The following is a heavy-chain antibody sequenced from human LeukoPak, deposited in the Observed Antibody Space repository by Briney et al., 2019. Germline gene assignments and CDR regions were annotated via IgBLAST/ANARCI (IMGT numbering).Heavy chain of an antibody. CDR2: IYTSGST. CDR3: ARDVVSAARYYYYYIDV. D-gene: IGHD2-2*01. V-gene: IGHV4-4*07. CDR1: GGSISSYY. J-gene: IGHJ6*03. Sequence: SETLSLTCTVSGGSISSYYWSWIRQPAGKGLEWIGRIYTSGSTNYNPSLKSRVTMSVDTSKNQFSLKLSSVTAADTAVYYCARDVVSAARYYYYYIDVWGKGTTVTVSS.